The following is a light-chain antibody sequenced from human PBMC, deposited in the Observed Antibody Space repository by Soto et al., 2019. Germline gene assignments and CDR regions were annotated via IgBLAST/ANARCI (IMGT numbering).Light chain of an antibody. CDR3: SSYAGSNNLGV. CDR1: SSDVGGYNY. J-gene: IGLJ1*01. CDR2: EVS. Sequence: QSVLTQPPFASGSPGQSVTISCTGTSSDVGGYNYVSWYQQHPGKAPKLMIYEVSKRPSGVPDRFSGSKSGTTASLTVSGLQAEDEADYYCSSYAGSNNLGVFGTGTKVTVL. V-gene: IGLV2-8*01.